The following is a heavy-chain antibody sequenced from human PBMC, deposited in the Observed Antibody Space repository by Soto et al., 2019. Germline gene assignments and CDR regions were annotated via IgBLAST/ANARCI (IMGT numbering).Heavy chain of an antibody. V-gene: IGHV1-18*01. CDR3: ARDVVAVRPGWFGP. D-gene: IGHD6-6*01. Sequence: ASVKVSCKASGYTFTSYGISWVRQAPGQGLEWMGWISAYNGNTNYAQKFQGRVTMTTDTSTSIAYMELRSLRSDDTAVYYCARDVVAVRPGWFGPWGQGTLVTVSS. CDR1: GYTFTSYG. J-gene: IGHJ5*02. CDR2: ISAYNGNT.